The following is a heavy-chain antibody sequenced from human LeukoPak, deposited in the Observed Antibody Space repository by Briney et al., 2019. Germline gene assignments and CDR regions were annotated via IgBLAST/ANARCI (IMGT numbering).Heavy chain of an antibody. D-gene: IGHD4-17*01. Sequence: HPGGSLRLSCAASGFTFSSYGMHWDRQAAGKGLKWVALISDDGGKKYYADSVKGRFTISRDNSKNTLYLQMNSLRAEDTALYYCAKDLDHDYDDYGLDYWGQGTLVTVSS. CDR2: ISDDGGKK. J-gene: IGHJ4*02. CDR3: AKDLDHDYDDYGLDY. CDR1: GFTFSSYG. V-gene: IGHV3-30*18.